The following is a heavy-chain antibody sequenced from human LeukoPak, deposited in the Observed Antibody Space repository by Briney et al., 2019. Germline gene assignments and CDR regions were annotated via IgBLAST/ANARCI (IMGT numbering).Heavy chain of an antibody. D-gene: IGHD6-6*01. Sequence: GGSLRLSCAASGFTFSSYAMSWVRQAPGKGLEWVSAISGSGGSTYYADSVKGRFTISRDNSKNTLYLQMNSLRAEDTAVYYCAKDDRIAARIQGCFDYWGQGTLVTVSS. J-gene: IGHJ4*02. CDR2: ISGSGGST. V-gene: IGHV3-23*01. CDR1: GFTFSSYA. CDR3: AKDDRIAARIQGCFDY.